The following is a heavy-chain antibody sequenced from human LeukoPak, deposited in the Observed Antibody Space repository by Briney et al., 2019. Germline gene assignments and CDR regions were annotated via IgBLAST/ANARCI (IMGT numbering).Heavy chain of an antibody. D-gene: IGHD5-18*01. CDR1: GYTFTSYG. CDR3: ARAPEVYDSTSYGGGWLDP. CDR2: ISAYNGNT. Sequence: ASVKVSCKASGYTFTSYGISWVRQAPGQGLEWMGWISAYNGNTNYAQKLQGRVTMTTDTSTSTAYMELRSLRSDDTAVYYCARAPEVYDSTSYGGGWLDPWGQGIRVTVSS. J-gene: IGHJ5*02. V-gene: IGHV1-18*01.